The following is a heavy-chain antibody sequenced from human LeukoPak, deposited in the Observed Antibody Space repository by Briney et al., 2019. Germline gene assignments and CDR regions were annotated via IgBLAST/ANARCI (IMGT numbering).Heavy chain of an antibody. CDR3: ASGGRFGDY. V-gene: IGHV3-21*01. CDR1: GFTFSTYS. D-gene: IGHD3-10*01. Sequence: GGSLRLSCAASGFTFSTYSMNWVRQAPGKGLEWVSSITSSSTNIKYADSVKGRFTISRDNAENSLYLQMNSLRVEDTAVYYCASGGRFGDYWGQGTLVTVSS. J-gene: IGHJ4*02. CDR2: ITSSSTNI.